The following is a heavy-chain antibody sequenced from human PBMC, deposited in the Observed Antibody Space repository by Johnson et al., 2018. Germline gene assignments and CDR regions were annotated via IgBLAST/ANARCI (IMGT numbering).Heavy chain of an antibody. J-gene: IGHJ6*02. D-gene: IGHD3-22*01. CDR3: AKKTITTTMKYYYDYAMDV. CDR1: GFTFSSHA. Sequence: EVQLVESGGGLVQPGESQRLSCAASGFTFSSHAISWVRQAPGKGLEWVSTISGSGGSTYYADSVKGRFTISRDNSQNTLYLQMNSLRAEDTAVYYCAKKTITTTMKYYYDYAMDVWGQGTTVTVSS. CDR2: ISGSGGST. V-gene: IGHV3-23*04.